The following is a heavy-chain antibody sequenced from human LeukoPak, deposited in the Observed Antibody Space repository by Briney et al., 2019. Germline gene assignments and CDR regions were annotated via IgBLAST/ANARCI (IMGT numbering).Heavy chain of an antibody. V-gene: IGHV1-18*01. CDR1: GGTFSSYA. Sequence: ASVKVSCKASGGTFSSYAISWVRQAPGQGLEWMGWISAYNGNTNYAQKLQGRVTMTTDTSTSTAYMELRSLRSDDTAVYYCARGGRDPYYYYYYMDVWGKGTTVTVSS. CDR2: ISAYNGNT. D-gene: IGHD3/OR15-3a*01. J-gene: IGHJ6*03. CDR3: ARGGRDPYYYYYYMDV.